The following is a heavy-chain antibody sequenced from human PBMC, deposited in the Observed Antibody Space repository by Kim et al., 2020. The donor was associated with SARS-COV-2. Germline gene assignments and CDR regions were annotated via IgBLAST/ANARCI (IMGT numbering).Heavy chain of an antibody. Sequence: KSRVTIAVDTSKNQCSLKLSSVTAADTAVYYCARALQYYYGSGSSDAFDIWGQGTMVTVSS. J-gene: IGHJ3*02. CDR3: ARALQYYYGSGSSDAFDI. V-gene: IGHV4-31*02. D-gene: IGHD3-10*01.